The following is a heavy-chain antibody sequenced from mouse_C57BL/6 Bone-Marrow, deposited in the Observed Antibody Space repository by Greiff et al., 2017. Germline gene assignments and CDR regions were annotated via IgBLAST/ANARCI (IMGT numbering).Heavy chain of an antibody. CDR2: IDPNSGGT. CDR3: ARIRRRVYYYAMDY. CDR1: GYTFTSYW. V-gene: IGHV1-72*01. D-gene: IGHD2-12*01. J-gene: IGHJ4*01. Sequence: QVQLKQPGAELVKPGASVKLSCKASGYTFTSYWMHWVKQRPGRGLEWIGRIDPNSGGTKYNEKFKSKATLTVDKPSSTAYMKLNSLTSEDAAVYYYARIRRRVYYYAMDYWGKGTSVTVSS.